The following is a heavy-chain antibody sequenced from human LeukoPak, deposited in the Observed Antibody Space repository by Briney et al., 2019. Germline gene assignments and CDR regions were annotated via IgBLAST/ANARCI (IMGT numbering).Heavy chain of an antibody. CDR3: ARAGWAREYGVIDY. J-gene: IGHJ4*02. Sequence: SETLSLTCAVYGGSFSGYHWSWIRQPPGKGLEWIGEINHSGSTNYNPSLKSRVTISVDTSKNQFSLKLSSVTAADTAVYYCARAGWAREYGVIDYWGQGTLVTVSS. CDR2: INHSGST. D-gene: IGHD1-26*01. V-gene: IGHV4-34*01. CDR1: GGSFSGYH.